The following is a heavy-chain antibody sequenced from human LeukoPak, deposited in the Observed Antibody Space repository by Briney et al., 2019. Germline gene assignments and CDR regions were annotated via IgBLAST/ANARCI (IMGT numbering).Heavy chain of an antibody. CDR2: IKQDGSEK. CDR3: ARSYRHYYGSGSYPY. V-gene: IGHV3-7*01. CDR1: GFTFRSYW. Sequence: GGSLRLSCAASGFTFRSYWMSWVRQAPGKGLEWVANIKQDGSEKYYVDSVKGRFTISRDNAKNSLYLQMNSLRAEDTAVYYCARSYRHYYGSGSYPYWGQGTLVTVSS. D-gene: IGHD3-10*01. J-gene: IGHJ4*02.